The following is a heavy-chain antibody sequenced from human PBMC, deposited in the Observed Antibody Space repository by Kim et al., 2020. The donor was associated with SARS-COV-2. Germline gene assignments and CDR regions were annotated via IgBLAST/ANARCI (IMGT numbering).Heavy chain of an antibody. J-gene: IGHJ4*02. V-gene: IGHV3-15*01. D-gene: IGHD6-19*01. CDR3: TTSISGWT. CDR1: GFTFSKAW. CDR2: IKSKTDGETT. Sequence: GGSLRLSCAASGFTFSKAWMSWVRQAPGKGLEWVGRIKSKTDGETTDYATPVKGRFTISRDDSKNTLYLQMSILNTEDTAMYYCTTSISGWTWGQGTLVTVSS.